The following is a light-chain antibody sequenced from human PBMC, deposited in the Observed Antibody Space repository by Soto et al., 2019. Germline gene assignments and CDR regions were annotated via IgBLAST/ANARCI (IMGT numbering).Light chain of an antibody. CDR2: EVN. J-gene: IGLJ1*01. V-gene: IGLV2-8*01. CDR3: TSYTRDTALV. CDR1: SSDVGGYNY. Sequence: QSVLTQPPSASGSPGQSVAISCTGTSSDVGGYNYVSWYQQHPGKAPKLMIYEVNKRPSGVPDRFSGSKSGNTASLTVSGLQAEGEADYYCTSYTRDTALVFGTGTKVTVL.